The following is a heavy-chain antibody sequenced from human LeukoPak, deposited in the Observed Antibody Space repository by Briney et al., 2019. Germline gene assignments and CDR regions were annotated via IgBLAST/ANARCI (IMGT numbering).Heavy chain of an antibody. D-gene: IGHD3-9*01. J-gene: IGHJ6*03. CDR1: GFTCSYFY. CDR3: AKAAAAYYDILTPYYYMDV. CDR2: ISSSGSTI. V-gene: IGHV3-11*01. Sequence: PGGSLRLSCAASGFTCSYFYMSWIRQAPGKGLEWVSYISSSGSTIFYADSVKGRFTISRDNSKNTLYLQMNSLRAEDTAVYYCAKAAAAYYDILTPYYYMDVWGKGTTVTISS.